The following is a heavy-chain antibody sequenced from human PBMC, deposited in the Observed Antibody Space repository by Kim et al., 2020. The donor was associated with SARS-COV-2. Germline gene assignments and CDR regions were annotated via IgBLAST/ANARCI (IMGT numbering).Heavy chain of an antibody. CDR1: GFTVSSNY. Sequence: GGSLRLSCAASGFTVSSNYMSWVRQAPGKGLEWVSVIYSGGSTYYADSVKGRFTISRHNSKNTLYLQMNSLRAEDTAVYYCARDAEDSSGYYYDWGQGTLVTVSS. CDR3: ARDAEDSSGYYYD. J-gene: IGHJ4*02. CDR2: IYSGGST. D-gene: IGHD3-22*01. V-gene: IGHV3-53*04.